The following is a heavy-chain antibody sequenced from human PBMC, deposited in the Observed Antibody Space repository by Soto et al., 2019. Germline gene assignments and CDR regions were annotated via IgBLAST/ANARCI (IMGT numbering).Heavy chain of an antibody. D-gene: IGHD6-13*01. CDR2: IYTSGST. CDR3: ARQTTYSSSWYDY. J-gene: IGHJ5*01. Sequence: LSLTCTVSGGSISNYYWTWIRQPAGKGLEWIGRIYTSGSTNYNPSLKSRVTMSVDTSKNQFSLKLSSVTAADTALYYCARQTTYSSSWYDYWGHGTLGTVSS. V-gene: IGHV4-4*07. CDR1: GGSISNYY.